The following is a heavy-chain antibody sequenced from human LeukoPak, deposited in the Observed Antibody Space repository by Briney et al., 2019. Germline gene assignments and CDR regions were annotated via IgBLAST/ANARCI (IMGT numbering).Heavy chain of an antibody. CDR3: ARLGGFGDPGFDY. V-gene: IGHV4-39*01. CDR1: GGSISSSSYY. J-gene: IGHJ4*02. Sequence: SETLSLTCTVSGGSISSSSYYWGWIRQPPGKGLEWIGSIYYSGSTYYNPSLKSRVTISVDTSKNQFSLKLSSVTAADTAVYYCARLGGFGDPGFDYWGQGTLVTVSS. D-gene: IGHD3-10*01. CDR2: IYYSGST.